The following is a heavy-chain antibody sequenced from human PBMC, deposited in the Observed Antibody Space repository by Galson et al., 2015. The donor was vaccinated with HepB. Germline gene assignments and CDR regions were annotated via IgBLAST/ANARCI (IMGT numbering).Heavy chain of an antibody. CDR3: AETGDITVPPGTLSWGPKTYLVPHYMGV. J-gene: IGHJ6*03. V-gene: IGHV3-23*01. CDR2: ISGSGGRT. D-gene: IGHD3-10*01. CDR1: GFRFSNYA. Sequence: SLRLSCAASGFRFSNYAMSRVRQAPGKGLEWVSVISGSGGRTHYADSVQGRFTISRDNSKNTLYLYMSSLRAEDTAVYYCAETGDITVPPGTLSWGPKTYLVPHYMGVWGKGTTVIVSS.